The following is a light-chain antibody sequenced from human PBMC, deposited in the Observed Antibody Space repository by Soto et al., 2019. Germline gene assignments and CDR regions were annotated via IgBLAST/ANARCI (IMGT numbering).Light chain of an antibody. Sequence: TRAASVSGSPGQPITISCTGTSSDVGSYNLVSWYQQHPGKAPKLMIYEVSKRPSGVSNRFSGSKSGNTASLTISGLQAEDEADYYCCSYAGRAYVFGTGTKVTVL. V-gene: IGLV2-23*02. CDR1: SSDVGSYNL. CDR3: CSYAGRAYV. CDR2: EVS. J-gene: IGLJ1*01.